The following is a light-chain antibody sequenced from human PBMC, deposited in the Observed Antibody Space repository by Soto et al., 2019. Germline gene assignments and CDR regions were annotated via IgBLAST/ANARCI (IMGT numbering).Light chain of an antibody. CDR2: SND. CDR1: TSNIGTNT. CDR3: ATWDDSFNVV. Sequence: QSVLTQSPSASGTPGQRVSISCSGSTSNIGTNTVSWYQHVPGTAPKLLIYSNDQRPSAVPGRFSGSKSGTSASLAISGLRSEDEADYYCATWDDSFNVVFGGATKLTVL. J-gene: IGLJ2*01. V-gene: IGLV1-44*01.